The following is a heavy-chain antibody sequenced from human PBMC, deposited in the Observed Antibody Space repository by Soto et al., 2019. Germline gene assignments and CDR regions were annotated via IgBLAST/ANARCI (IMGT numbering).Heavy chain of an antibody. Sequence: SETLSLTCAVSGGSISSGGYSWSWIRQPPGKGLEWIGYIYHSGSTYYNPSLKSRVTISVDRSKNQFSLKLSSVTAADTAVYYCARAPGYCSGGSCYGYAFDIWGQGTMVT. V-gene: IGHV4-30-2*01. J-gene: IGHJ3*02. CDR2: IYHSGST. CDR1: GGSISSGGYS. CDR3: ARAPGYCSGGSCYGYAFDI. D-gene: IGHD2-15*01.